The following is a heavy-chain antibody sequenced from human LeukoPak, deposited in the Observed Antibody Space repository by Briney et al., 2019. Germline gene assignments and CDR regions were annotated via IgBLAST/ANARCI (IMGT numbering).Heavy chain of an antibody. D-gene: IGHD3-10*02. Sequence: PSETLSLTCTVSGGSISSYYWSWIRQPPGKGLEWIGYIYYSGSTNYNPSLKSRVTISVDTSKNQFSLKLSSVTAADTAVYYCAREDITMSALYWGQGTLVTVSS. J-gene: IGHJ4*02. CDR1: GGSISSYY. CDR3: AREDITMSALY. CDR2: IYYSGST. V-gene: IGHV4-59*01.